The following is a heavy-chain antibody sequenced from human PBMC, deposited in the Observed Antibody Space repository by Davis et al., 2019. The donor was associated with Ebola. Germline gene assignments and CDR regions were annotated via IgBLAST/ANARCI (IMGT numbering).Heavy chain of an antibody. Sequence: ASVKASCKASGYTDTSYAMHWVRQAPGQRLEWMGWINAGNGNTKYSQKFQGRVTITRDTSASTAYMELSSLRSEDTAVYYCARARGGYAYYYGMDVWGKGTTVTVSS. CDR3: ARARGGYAYYYGMDV. J-gene: IGHJ6*04. V-gene: IGHV1-3*01. CDR2: INAGNGNT. CDR1: GYTDTSYA. D-gene: IGHD2-15*01.